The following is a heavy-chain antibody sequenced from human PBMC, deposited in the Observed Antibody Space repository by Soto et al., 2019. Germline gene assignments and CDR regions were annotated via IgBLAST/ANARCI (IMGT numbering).Heavy chain of an antibody. CDR2: IYPGDSST. CDR3: AKHLGLKVPDF. J-gene: IGHJ1*01. V-gene: IGHV5-51*01. CDR1: ASPFATSW. Sequence: LKISCTVSASPFATSWIGWVRRLPGKGLDLMGIIYPGDSSTRYSPSFQGHVTISADKSVNTAYLHWCSLQASDTAIYYCAKHLGLKVPDFWGQGTLVTVSS. D-gene: IGHD3-16*01.